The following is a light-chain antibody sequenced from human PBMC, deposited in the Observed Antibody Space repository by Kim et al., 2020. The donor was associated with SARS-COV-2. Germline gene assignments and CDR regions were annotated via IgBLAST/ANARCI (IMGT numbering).Light chain of an antibody. V-gene: IGLV2-14*03. Sequence: GQSITISCTGTSCGVGRYDFVSWYQQHPGKAPKLIIYDVTNRPSGVSNRFSGSKSGSTASLTISGLQPEDEADYYCSSFTSSNTRLFGAGTQLTVL. J-gene: IGLJ3*02. CDR3: SSFTSSNTRL. CDR2: DVT. CDR1: SCGVGRYDF.